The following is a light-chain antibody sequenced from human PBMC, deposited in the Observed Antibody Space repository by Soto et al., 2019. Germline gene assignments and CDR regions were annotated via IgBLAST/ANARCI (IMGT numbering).Light chain of an antibody. CDR2: LNSDGSH. J-gene: IGLJ2*01. CDR3: QTWGTGILV. CDR1: SGHSSYA. Sequence: QLVLTQSPSASASLGASVKLTCTLSSGHSSYAIAWHQQQPEKGPRYLMKLNSDGSHSKGDGIPDRFSGSSSGAERYLTISSLQSEDEGDYHCQTWGTGILVFGGGTKVTVL. V-gene: IGLV4-69*01.